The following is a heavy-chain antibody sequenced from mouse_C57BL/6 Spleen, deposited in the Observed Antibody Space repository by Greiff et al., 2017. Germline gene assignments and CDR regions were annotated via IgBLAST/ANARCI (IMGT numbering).Heavy chain of an antibody. D-gene: IGHD1-1*01. Sequence: QVQLQQPGAELVRPGTSVKLSCKASGYTFTSYWMHWVKQRPGKGLEWIGVLDPSDSYTNYNQKFKGTAPLTVDTSSSTAYMQLSSLTSEDSSVYYCARTGIMTTVVATKWYYFDYWGQGTTRTVSS. CDR3: ARTGIMTTVVATKWYYFDY. CDR1: GYTFTSYW. V-gene: IGHV1-59*01. CDR2: LDPSDSYT. J-gene: IGHJ2*01.